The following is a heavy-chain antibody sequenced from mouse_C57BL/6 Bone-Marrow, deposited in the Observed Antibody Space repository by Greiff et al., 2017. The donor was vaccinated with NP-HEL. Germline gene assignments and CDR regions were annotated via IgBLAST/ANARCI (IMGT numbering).Heavy chain of an antibody. J-gene: IGHJ4*01. D-gene: IGHD2-12*01. CDR3: ARDYSLYYAMDY. CDR1: GYSITSGYY. CDR2: ISYDGSN. V-gene: IGHV3-6*01. Sequence: EVKLQESGPGLVKPSQSLSLTCSVTGYSITSGYYWNWIRQFPGNKLEWMGYISYDGSNNYNPSLKNRISITRDTSKNQFFLKLNSVTTEDTATYYCARDYSLYYAMDYWGQGTSVTVSS.